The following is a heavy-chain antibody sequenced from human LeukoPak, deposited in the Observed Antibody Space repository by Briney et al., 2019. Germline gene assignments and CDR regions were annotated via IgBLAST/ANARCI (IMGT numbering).Heavy chain of an antibody. CDR2: INSDGSST. CDR1: GFTFSSYW. D-gene: IGHD2-15*01. J-gene: IGHJ6*02. Sequence: PGGSLRLSCAASGFTFSSYWMHWVRQAPGKGLVWVSRINSDGSSTSYADSVKGRFTISRDNAKNTLYLPMNSLRAEDTAVYYCARVSVATYYYYGMDVWGQGTTVTVSS. V-gene: IGHV3-74*01. CDR3: ARVSVATYYYYGMDV.